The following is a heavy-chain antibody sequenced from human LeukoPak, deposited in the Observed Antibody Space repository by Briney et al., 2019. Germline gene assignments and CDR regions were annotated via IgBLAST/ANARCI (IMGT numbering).Heavy chain of an antibody. D-gene: IGHD6-13*01. Sequence: GGSLRLSCAASGFTFSSSAMSWVRQAPGKGLEWVSAISNNGGYTYYADSVQGRFTISRDNSKNTLYLQMNSLRAEDTAVYYCAKKPYAPYSSSWHRSDYYYYYGMDVWGQGTTVTVSS. CDR2: ISNNGGYT. V-gene: IGHV3-23*01. J-gene: IGHJ6*02. CDR1: GFTFSSSA. CDR3: AKKPYAPYSSSWHRSDYYYYYGMDV.